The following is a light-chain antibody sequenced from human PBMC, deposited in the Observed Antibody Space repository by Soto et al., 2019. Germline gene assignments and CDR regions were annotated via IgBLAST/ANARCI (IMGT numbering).Light chain of an antibody. V-gene: IGKV3-11*01. Sequence: DIVMTQSPLTLSVSPGESATLSCRASERVSTNLAWYQQKPGQAPRLLIYDASKRAPGVPARFSGSGSGTDFSLTISSLEPEDFGVYYCQQRSNWVFGPGTKVDIK. CDR3: QQRSNWV. J-gene: IGKJ3*01. CDR2: DAS. CDR1: ERVSTN.